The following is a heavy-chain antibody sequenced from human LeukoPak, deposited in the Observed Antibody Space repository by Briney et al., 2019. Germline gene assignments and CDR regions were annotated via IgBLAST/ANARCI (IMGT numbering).Heavy chain of an antibody. Sequence: NHGESLKISCKGSGYSFTSYWIGWVRQMPGKGLEWMGIIYPGDSDTRYSPSFQGQVTISADKSISTAYLQWSSLKASDTAMYYCARQISGDSSGWYGNEKTPFDYWGQGTLVTVSS. CDR3: ARQISGDSSGWYGNEKTPFDY. V-gene: IGHV5-51*01. D-gene: IGHD6-19*01. CDR1: GYSFTSYW. J-gene: IGHJ4*02. CDR2: IYPGDSDT.